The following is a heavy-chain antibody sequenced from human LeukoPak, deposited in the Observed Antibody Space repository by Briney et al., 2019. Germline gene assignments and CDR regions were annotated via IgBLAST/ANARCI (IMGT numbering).Heavy chain of an antibody. Sequence: PSETLSLTCTVSGGSISSSSYFWGWIRQPPGKGLEWIGSIYYSGSTNYNPSLKSRVTISVDTSKNQFSLKLSSVTAADTAVYYCALRGSGYYSRITKYFQHWGQGTLVTVSS. CDR3: ALRGSGYYSRITKYFQH. CDR2: IYYSGST. J-gene: IGHJ1*01. V-gene: IGHV4-39*07. D-gene: IGHD3-22*01. CDR1: GGSISSSSYF.